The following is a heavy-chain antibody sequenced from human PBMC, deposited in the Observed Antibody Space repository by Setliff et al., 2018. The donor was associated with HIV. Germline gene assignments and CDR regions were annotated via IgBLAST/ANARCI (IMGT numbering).Heavy chain of an antibody. D-gene: IGHD1-1*01. J-gene: IGHJ3*02. CDR3: ARPRLWRDAFDI. V-gene: IGHV4-59*12. CDR2: IYISGST. Sequence: SETLSLTCTVSGGSISAYYWSWIRQPPGKGLEWIGYIYISGSTYYNPSLKSRVTISIDTSKSRFSLRLSSVTAADTAVYYCARPRLWRDAFDIWGQGAMVTVSS. CDR1: GGSISAYY.